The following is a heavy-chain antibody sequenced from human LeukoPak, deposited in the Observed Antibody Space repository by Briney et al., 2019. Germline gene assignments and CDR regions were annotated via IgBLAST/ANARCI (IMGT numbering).Heavy chain of an antibody. V-gene: IGHV3-30*18. CDR3: AKDGDYGDYVSNYYYGMDV. CDR2: ISYDGSNI. Sequence: GGSLRLSCAASGFTFSSYGMHWVRQAPGKGLEWVAVISYDGSNIYYADFVKGRFTISRDNSKNTLYLHMNSLRVEDTALYYCAKDGDYGDYVSNYYYGMDVWGQGTTVTVSS. D-gene: IGHD4-17*01. CDR1: GFTFSSYG. J-gene: IGHJ6*02.